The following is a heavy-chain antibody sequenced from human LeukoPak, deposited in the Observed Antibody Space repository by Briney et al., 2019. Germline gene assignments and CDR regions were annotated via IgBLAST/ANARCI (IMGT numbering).Heavy chain of an antibody. CDR2: ISYSGST. CDR1: GGSISSYY. CDR3: AGHAAGTTYGY. V-gene: IGHV4-59*08. Sequence: SETLSLTCTVSGGSISSYYWSWIRQPPGKGLEWIGYISYSGSTNYNSSLKSRVTMSVDTSKNQFSLILSSVTAADTAFYYCAGHAAGTTYGYWGEGILVTVSS. D-gene: IGHD4-17*01. J-gene: IGHJ4*02.